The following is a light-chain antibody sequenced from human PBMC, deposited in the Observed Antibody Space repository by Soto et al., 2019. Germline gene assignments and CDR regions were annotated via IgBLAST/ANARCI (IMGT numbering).Light chain of an antibody. V-gene: IGLV2-14*03. J-gene: IGLJ1*01. CDR1: SSDVGGYNY. CDR3: SSHTSSTALV. Sequence: QSVLTQPASVSGSPGQSITISCTGTSSDVGGYNYVFWYQHPPGKAPKLLIYDVTNRPSGVSSRFSGSKAGRTASLTISGLQTEDEADYYCSSHTSSTALVFGTGTKVTVL. CDR2: DVT.